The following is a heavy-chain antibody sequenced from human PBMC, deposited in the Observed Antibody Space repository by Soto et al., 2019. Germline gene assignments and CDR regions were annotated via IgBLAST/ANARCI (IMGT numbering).Heavy chain of an antibody. CDR3: ASDPDYGDYWGYFFDS. CDR2: INPTSGGT. D-gene: IGHD4-17*01. J-gene: IGHJ4*02. Sequence: ASVKVSCKTSGYTFAAYYIHWIRQAPGQGLEWMGWINPTSGGTVYAQNFQDRVTMTRDTSISTAYMELRRLNSDDTAVYYCASDPDYGDYWGYFFDSWGQGTTVTVYS. V-gene: IGHV1-2*02. CDR1: GYTFAAYY.